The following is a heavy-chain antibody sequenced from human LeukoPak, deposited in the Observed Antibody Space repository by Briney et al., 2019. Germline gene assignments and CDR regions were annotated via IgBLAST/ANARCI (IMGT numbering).Heavy chain of an antibody. J-gene: IGHJ6*02. CDR1: GFTFSSYS. CDR3: ARDRGLYYYGMDV. Sequence: GGSLRLSCAASGFTFSSYSMNWVRQAPGKGLEWVSSISSSNSYIYNADSVKGRFTISRDNSKNTLYLQMNSLRAEDTAVYYCARDRGLYYYGMDVWGQGTTVTVSS. V-gene: IGHV3-21*01. CDR2: ISSSNSYI.